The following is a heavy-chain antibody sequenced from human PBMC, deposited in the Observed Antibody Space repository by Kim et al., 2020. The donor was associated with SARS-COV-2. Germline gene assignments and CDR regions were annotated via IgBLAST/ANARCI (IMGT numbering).Heavy chain of an antibody. CDR3: AKLTNRYDILTGGTFDY. CDR2: ISGSGGST. V-gene: IGHV3-23*01. J-gene: IGHJ4*02. D-gene: IGHD3-9*01. Sequence: GGSLRLSCAASGFTFSSYAMSWVRQAPGKGLEWVSAISGSGGSTYYADSVKGRFTISRDNSKNTLYLQMNSLRAEDTAVYYCAKLTNRYDILTGGTFDYWGQGTLVTVSS. CDR1: GFTFSSYA.